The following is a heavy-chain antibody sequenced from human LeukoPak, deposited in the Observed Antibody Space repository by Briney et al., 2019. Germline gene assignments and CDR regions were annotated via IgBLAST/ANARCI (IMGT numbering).Heavy chain of an antibody. CDR3: ARDPAYYYGSGSYFRFDP. J-gene: IGHJ5*02. CDR1: GFTFSSYA. CDR2: ISYDGSNK. Sequence: GGSLRLSCAASGFTFSSYAMHWARQAPGKGLEWVAVISYDGSNKYYADSVKGRFTISRDNSKNTPYLQMNSLRAEDTAVYYCARDPAYYYGSGSYFRFDPWGQGTLVTVSS. D-gene: IGHD3-10*01. V-gene: IGHV3-30-3*01.